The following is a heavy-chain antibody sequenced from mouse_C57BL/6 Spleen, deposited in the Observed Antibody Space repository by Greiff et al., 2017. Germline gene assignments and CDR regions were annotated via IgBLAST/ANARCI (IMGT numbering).Heavy chain of an antibody. D-gene: IGHD3-2*02. CDR3: ARKVSSGSFAY. V-gene: IGHV1-53*01. Sequence: VQLQQPGTELVKPGASVQLSCKASGYTFPSYWMHWVKLRPGQGLEWIGTINPSTGGTNYNAKFKSKATLTVDKSSSTAYMQRSSLTSEDAAVYCGARKVSSGSFAYWGQGTRVTVSA. J-gene: IGHJ3*01. CDR1: GYTFPSYW. CDR2: INPSTGGT.